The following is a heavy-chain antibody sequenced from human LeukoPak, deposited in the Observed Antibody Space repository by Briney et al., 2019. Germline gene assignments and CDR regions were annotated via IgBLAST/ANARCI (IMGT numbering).Heavy chain of an antibody. Sequence: GRSLRLSCAPSGFTFSDFAMHWVRQAPEKGLQWVAVISYDGTNKYYADSVKGRFTISRDHSKNMLYLQMNSLRGEDTAVYYCARGDCRSTSCYQLDYWGQGALVTVSS. CDR2: ISYDGTNK. CDR3: ARGDCRSTSCYQLDY. D-gene: IGHD2-2*01. V-gene: IGHV3-30*03. CDR1: GFTFSDFA. J-gene: IGHJ4*02.